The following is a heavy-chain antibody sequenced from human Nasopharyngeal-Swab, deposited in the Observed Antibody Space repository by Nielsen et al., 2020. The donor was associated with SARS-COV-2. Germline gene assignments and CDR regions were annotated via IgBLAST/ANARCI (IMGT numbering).Heavy chain of an antibody. CDR1: GFTFSCYW. CDR3: ARDDDYGDY. Sequence: GGSLRLSCSASGFTFSCYWMSWVRQAPGKGLEWVASIKHDGSETYYVDSLKGRFTISRDNAKKSLYLQMTSLRAEDTAVYYCARDDDYGDYWGQGTLVTVSS. CDR2: IKHDGSET. V-gene: IGHV3-7*01. J-gene: IGHJ4*02.